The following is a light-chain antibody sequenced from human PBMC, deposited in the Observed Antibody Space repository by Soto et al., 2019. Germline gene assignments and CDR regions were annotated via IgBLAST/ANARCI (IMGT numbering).Light chain of an antibody. CDR3: HQYGTSTLT. Sequence: EIVLTQSPDTLSLSPGERATLSCRASESVSSSYLAWYQQRPGQAPRLLIYGASSRATGIPDRFSGSGSGTDFTLTISRLEPEDFAVYYCHQYGTSTLTFGPGTRLEIK. CDR2: GAS. V-gene: IGKV3-20*01. J-gene: IGKJ5*01. CDR1: ESVSSSY.